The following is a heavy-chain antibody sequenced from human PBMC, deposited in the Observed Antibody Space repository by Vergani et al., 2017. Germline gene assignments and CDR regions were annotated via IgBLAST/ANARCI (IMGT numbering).Heavy chain of an antibody. CDR2: IIPILGIA. D-gene: IGHD1-26*01. CDR1: GGTFSSYT. V-gene: IGHV1-69*08. Sequence: QVQLVQSGAEVKKPGSSVKVSCKASGGTFSSYTISWVRQAPGQGLEWMGRIIPILGIANYAQKFQGRVTITADESTSTAYMELSSLRSEDTAVYYCARDRGYSGSPFDYWGQGTLVTVSS. CDR3: ARDRGYSGSPFDY. J-gene: IGHJ4*02.